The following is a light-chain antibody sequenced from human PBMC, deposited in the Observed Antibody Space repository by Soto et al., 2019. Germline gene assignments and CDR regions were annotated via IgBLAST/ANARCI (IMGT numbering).Light chain of an antibody. J-gene: IGKJ1*01. Sequence: DIQMTQSPSSLSASVGDRVTITCLASETIASSVNWYQQRPGKAPKLLIYAASTLQSGVPSRFGGSGSGTDFTLTITSLQPEDFATYFCQQTYNPPRTFGQGTRL. CDR2: AAS. V-gene: IGKV1-39*01. CDR3: QQTYNPPRT. CDR1: ETIASS.